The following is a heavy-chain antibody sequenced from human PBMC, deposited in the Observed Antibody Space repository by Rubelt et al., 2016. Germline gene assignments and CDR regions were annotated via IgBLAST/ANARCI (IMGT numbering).Heavy chain of an antibody. J-gene: IGHJ3*02. V-gene: IGHV1-18*01. CDR3: ARGARRYSMDPRNAFDI. CDR2: ISAYTGNT. Sequence: QVQLVQSGAEVKKPGASVKVSCKASGYTFTSYGISWVRQAPGQGLEWMGWISAYTGNTNYAQKLQGRVTMTTDTSTSTAYMELRSLRSDDTAVYYCARGARRYSMDPRNAFDIWGQGTMVTVSS. CDR1: GYTFTSYG. D-gene: IGHD4-11*01.